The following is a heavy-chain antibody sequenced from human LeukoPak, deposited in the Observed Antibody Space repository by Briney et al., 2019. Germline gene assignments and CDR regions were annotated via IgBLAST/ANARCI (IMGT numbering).Heavy chain of an antibody. J-gene: IGHJ4*02. V-gene: IGHV3-30*02. D-gene: IGHD3-22*01. Sequence: GGSLRLSCAASGFTFSNYGMHWVRQAPGKGLEWVAFIRYDGSNEYYGDSMKGRFTISRDNSKNTLYLQMNSLRPDDTAVYYCARSSYYDTSGYYESMDHWGQGTLVTVSS. CDR3: ARSSYYDTSGYYESMDH. CDR2: IRYDGSNE. CDR1: GFTFSNYG.